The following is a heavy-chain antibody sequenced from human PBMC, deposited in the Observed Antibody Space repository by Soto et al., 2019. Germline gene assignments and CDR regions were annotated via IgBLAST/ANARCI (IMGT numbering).Heavy chain of an antibody. CDR3: ARLVDYYGSGRYRRVHWFDP. Sequence: SETLSLTCTGSGGSTSPYYWNWIRQPPGKGLEWIGYISHSGSTSYNPSLKSRVTISIDTSKNQFSLKLSSVTAADTAVYYCARLVDYYGSGRYRRVHWFDPWGQGTLVTVSS. CDR1: GGSTSPYY. V-gene: IGHV4-59*08. D-gene: IGHD3-10*01. J-gene: IGHJ5*02. CDR2: ISHSGST.